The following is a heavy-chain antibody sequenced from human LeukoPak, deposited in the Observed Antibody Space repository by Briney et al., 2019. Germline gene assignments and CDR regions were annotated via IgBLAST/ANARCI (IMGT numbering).Heavy chain of an antibody. V-gene: IGHV3-48*04. D-gene: IGHD2-8*01. Sequence: GGSLRLSCAASGFIFSTSTMNWVRQAPGKGLEWVSYISSSSSTVFHADSVKGRFTISRDNAKSSLFLHMNSLRAEDTAIYYCVRDSYYAFDIWGQGTMVTVSS. CDR3: VRDSYYAFDI. J-gene: IGHJ3*02. CDR1: GFIFSTST. CDR2: ISSSSSTV.